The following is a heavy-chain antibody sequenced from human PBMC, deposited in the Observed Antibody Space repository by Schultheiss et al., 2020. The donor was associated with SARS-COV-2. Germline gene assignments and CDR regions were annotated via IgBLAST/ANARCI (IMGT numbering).Heavy chain of an antibody. Sequence: GGSLRLSCKGSGYSFTSYWISWVRQMPGKGLEWMGRIDPSDSYTNYSPSFQGHVTISADKSISTAYLQWSSLKASDTAMYYCARNRASYSNYYYYGMDVWGQGTTVTVSS. CDR2: IDPSDSYT. D-gene: IGHD4-11*01. V-gene: IGHV5-10-1*01. J-gene: IGHJ6*02. CDR1: GYSFTSYW. CDR3: ARNRASYSNYYYYGMDV.